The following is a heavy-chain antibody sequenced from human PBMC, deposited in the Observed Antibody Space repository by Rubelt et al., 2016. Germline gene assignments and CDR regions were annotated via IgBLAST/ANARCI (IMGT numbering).Heavy chain of an antibody. CDR3: AGPYGDYVYAAEG. V-gene: IGHV4-34*01. J-gene: IGHJ4*02. Sequence: QVQLQQWGAGLLTPSETLSLTCAVYGGSFSGYYWSWIRQPPGKGLEWIGEINHSGSTNYNPSLKSRVTISVDTSKNQFSLKLSSVTAADTAVYYGAGPYGDYVYAAEGWGQGTLVTVSS. CDR1: GGSFSGYY. CDR2: INHSGST. D-gene: IGHD4-17*01.